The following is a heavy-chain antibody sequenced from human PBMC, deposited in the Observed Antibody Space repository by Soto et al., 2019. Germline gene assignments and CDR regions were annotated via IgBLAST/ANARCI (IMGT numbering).Heavy chain of an antibody. Sequence: GASVKVSCKASGYTFTTYGISWVRQAPGQGLEWMGWISAYNGNINYAQRFQGRVTMTTDTSTSTAYMELRSLRSDDTAAYYCARFTGYSRSYYYMDVWGKGTTVTVSS. CDR2: ISAYNGNI. CDR1: GYTFTTYG. J-gene: IGHJ6*03. V-gene: IGHV1-18*01. D-gene: IGHD2-15*01. CDR3: ARFTGYSRSYYYMDV.